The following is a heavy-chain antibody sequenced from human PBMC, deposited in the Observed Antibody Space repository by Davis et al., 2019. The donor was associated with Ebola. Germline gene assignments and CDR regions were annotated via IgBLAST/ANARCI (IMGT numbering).Heavy chain of an antibody. J-gene: IGHJ5*02. CDR3: AKDSGWQMSP. V-gene: IGHV3-23*01. D-gene: IGHD6-19*01. CDR1: GFTFSSYA. CDR2: ISGSGGST. Sequence: GESLKISCAASGFTFSSYAMSWVRQAPGKGLEWVSAISGSGGSTYYADSVKGRFTISRDNSKNTLYLQMNSLRAEDTAVYYCAKDSGWQMSPWGQGTLVTVSS.